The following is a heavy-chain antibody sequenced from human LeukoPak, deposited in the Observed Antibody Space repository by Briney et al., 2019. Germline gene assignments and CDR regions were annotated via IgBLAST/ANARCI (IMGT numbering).Heavy chain of an antibody. Sequence: SETLSLTCAVYGGSFSGYYWSWIRQPPGKGLEWIGEINHSGSTNYNPSLKSRVTISVDTSKSQFSLKLSSVTAADTAVYYCARDIMGAKSGDYWGQGTLVTVSS. D-gene: IGHD1-26*01. CDR1: GGSFSGYY. J-gene: IGHJ4*02. V-gene: IGHV4-34*01. CDR3: ARDIMGAKSGDY. CDR2: INHSGST.